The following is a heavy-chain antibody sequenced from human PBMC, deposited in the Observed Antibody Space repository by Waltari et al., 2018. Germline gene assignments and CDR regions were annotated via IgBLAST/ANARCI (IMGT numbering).Heavy chain of an antibody. CDR1: GYTFTRYG. J-gene: IGHJ4*02. CDR2: ISTDNGKT. V-gene: IGHV1-18*01. Sequence: QVQLVQSGPEVKKPGASVKVSCKPSGYTFTRYGISWVRQAPGQGLEWMGWISTDNGKTTYTQKFKDRVTMTTDTSTGTAFMELRSLRFDDTAVYYFASGARWLLLVWGQGTLVTVSS. CDR3: ASGARWLLLV. D-gene: IGHD5-12*01.